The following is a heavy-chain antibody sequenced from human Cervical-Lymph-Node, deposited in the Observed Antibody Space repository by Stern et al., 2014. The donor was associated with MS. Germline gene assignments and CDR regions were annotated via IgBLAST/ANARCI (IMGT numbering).Heavy chain of an antibody. CDR3: ARERGRAGPAMADY. Sequence: QVQLVQSGAEVKKPGASVKVSCKAAGYSFTGNYIHWLRQAPGQGLEWMGRTNPNSGDSNYALKFQGRVTMTRDTSISTAYMNLNRLGIDDPAVYYCARERGRAGPAMADYWGQGTLVTVSS. CDR2: TNPNSGDS. J-gene: IGHJ4*02. V-gene: IGHV1-2*06. D-gene: IGHD5-18*01. CDR1: GYSFTGNY.